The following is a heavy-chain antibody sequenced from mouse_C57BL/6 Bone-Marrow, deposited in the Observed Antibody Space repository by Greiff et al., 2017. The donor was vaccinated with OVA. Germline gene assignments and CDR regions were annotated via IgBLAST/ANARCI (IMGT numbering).Heavy chain of an antibody. CDR1: GYTFTSYS. CDR2: INPSSGYT. J-gene: IGHJ3*01. V-gene: IGHV1-4*01. D-gene: IGHD2-1*01. CDR3: AREDGNWVAY. Sequence: VQLQQSGAELARPGASVKMSCKASGYTFTSYSMHWVKQRPGQGLEWIGYINPSSGYTKYNQKFKEKATLTADKYYRTAYMQLSSLTSEDAAVYYCAREDGNWVAYWGQGTLVTVSA.